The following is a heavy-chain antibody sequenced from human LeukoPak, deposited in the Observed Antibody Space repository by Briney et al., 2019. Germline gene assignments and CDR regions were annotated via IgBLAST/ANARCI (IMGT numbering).Heavy chain of an antibody. CDR1: GFTFRVYD. Sequence: GGSLRLSCAASGFTFRVYDMQWVRQAPGKGLEWVSYISGRSDTIYYADSVKGRFTISRDNARNSLYLQMNSLRSEDTALYYCARGDYYGSQNYTYDIWGQGTMVTVSS. V-gene: IGHV3-48*03. CDR3: ARGDYYGSQNYTYDI. J-gene: IGHJ3*02. D-gene: IGHD3-10*01. CDR2: ISGRSDTI.